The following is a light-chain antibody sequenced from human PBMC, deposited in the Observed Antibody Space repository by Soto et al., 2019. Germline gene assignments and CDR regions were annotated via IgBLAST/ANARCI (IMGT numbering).Light chain of an antibody. CDR1: QSVGTY. J-gene: IGKJ2*01. CDR3: QQRYNWPNT. V-gene: IGKV3-11*01. CDR2: DAS. Sequence: EIVLTQSPATLSLSPGERATLSCRTSQSVGTYLAWYQHNPGQAPRLLIYDASNRATGIPARFSGSVSGTDFQPTISSPEPEDVAVYYCQQRYNWPNTFGQGTKLEIK.